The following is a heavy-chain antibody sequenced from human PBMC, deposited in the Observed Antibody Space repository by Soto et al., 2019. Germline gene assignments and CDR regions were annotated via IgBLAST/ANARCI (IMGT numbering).Heavy chain of an antibody. V-gene: IGHV3-7*01. CDR1: EFSFSNLW. Sequence: PGGSLRLSCVASEFSFSNLWMTWVRQASGKGLEFLATINPDGSETYYVESVKGRFTISRDNAKNSVSLHMNSLGVEDTGLYYSTTDLNWSGTWGQGTMVTVSS. CDR2: INPDGSET. CDR3: TTDLNWSGT. D-gene: IGHD3-3*01. J-gene: IGHJ5*01.